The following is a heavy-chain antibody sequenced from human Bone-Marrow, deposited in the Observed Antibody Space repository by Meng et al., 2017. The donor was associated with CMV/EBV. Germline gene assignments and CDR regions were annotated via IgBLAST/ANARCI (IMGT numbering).Heavy chain of an antibody. Sequence: ASVKVSCKASGYTFTSYYMHWVRQAPGQGLEWMGIINPSGGSTSYAQKFQGRVTMTRDTSTSTVYMELSSLRSEDTAVYYCAKDLRGLCSVDCFFDHWGQGTLVTVSS. CDR1: GYTFTSYY. CDR2: INPSGGST. V-gene: IGHV1-46*01. J-gene: IGHJ4*02. CDR3: AKDLRGLCSVDCFFDH. D-gene: IGHD2-21*01.